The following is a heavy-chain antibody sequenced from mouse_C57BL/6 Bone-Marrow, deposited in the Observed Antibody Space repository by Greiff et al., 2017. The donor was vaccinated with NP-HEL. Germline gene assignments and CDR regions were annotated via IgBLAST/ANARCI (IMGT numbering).Heavy chain of an antibody. CDR2: IYPGDGDT. CDR1: GYAFSSSW. V-gene: IGHV1-82*01. Sequence: LQESGPELVKPGASVKISCKASGYAFSSSWMNWVKQRPGKGLEWIGRIYPGDGDTNYNGKFKGKATLTADKSSSTAYMQLSSLTSEDSAVYFCARRLGWLLFYAMDYWGQGTSVTVSS. CDR3: ARRLGWLLFYAMDY. D-gene: IGHD2-3*01. J-gene: IGHJ4*01.